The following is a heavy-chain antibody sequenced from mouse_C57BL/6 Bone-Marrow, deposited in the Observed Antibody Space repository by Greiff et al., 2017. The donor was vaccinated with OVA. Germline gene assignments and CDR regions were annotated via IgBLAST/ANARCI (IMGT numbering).Heavy chain of an antibody. J-gene: IGHJ4*01. CDR2: IRSKSNNYAT. V-gene: IGHV10-1*01. CDR3: VRRGDGYYYYAMDY. CDR1: GFSFNTYA. Sequence: EVQLVESGGGLVQPKGSLKLSCAASGFSFNTYAMNWVRQAPGKGLEWVARIRSKSNNYATYYADSVKDRFTISRDDSESMLYLQMNNLKTEDTAMYYCVRRGDGYYYYAMDYWGQGTSVTVSS. D-gene: IGHD2-3*01.